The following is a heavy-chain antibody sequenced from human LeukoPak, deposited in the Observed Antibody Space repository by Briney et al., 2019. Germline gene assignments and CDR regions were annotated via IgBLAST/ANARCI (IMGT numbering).Heavy chain of an antibody. J-gene: IGHJ4*02. V-gene: IGHV4-59*08. CDR1: GGSISGYY. CDR3: ARGKRQWLSH. D-gene: IGHD6-19*01. Sequence: SETLSLTCTVSGGSISGYYWSWIRQPPGKGLEWIGYIYYSGSTNYNPSLKSRVTISVDTSKNQFSLKLSSVTAADTAVYYCARGKRQWLSHWGQGTLVTVSS. CDR2: IYYSGST.